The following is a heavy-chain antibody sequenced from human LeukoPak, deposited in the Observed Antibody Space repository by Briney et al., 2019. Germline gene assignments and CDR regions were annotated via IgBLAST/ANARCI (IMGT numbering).Heavy chain of an antibody. D-gene: IGHD5-12*01. CDR1: GYTLTELS. V-gene: IGHV1-24*01. CDR2: FDPEDGET. J-gene: IGHJ4*02. Sequence: ASVKVSCKVSGYTLTELSMHWVRQAPGKGLEWMGGFDPEDGETVYAQKFQGRVTMTEDTSTDTAYMELSSLRSEDTAVYYCATALDIVATPGNYWGQGTLVTVSS. CDR3: ATALDIVATPGNY.